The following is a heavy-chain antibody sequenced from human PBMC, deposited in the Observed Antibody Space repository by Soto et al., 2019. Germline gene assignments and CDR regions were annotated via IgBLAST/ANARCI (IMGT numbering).Heavy chain of an antibody. Sequence: EVQLVESGGGLVQPGGSLRLSCTASGFTLSNYWMNWVRQAPEKGLEWVANIKQDGSEKNYVDSVTGRFTISRDNAKNSLYLQMDSLRADDTAMYYCMTTVTTFGCWGQGTLVTVSS. CDR3: MTTVTTFGC. D-gene: IGHD4-17*01. J-gene: IGHJ4*02. V-gene: IGHV3-7*05. CDR1: GFTLSNYW. CDR2: IKQDGSEK.